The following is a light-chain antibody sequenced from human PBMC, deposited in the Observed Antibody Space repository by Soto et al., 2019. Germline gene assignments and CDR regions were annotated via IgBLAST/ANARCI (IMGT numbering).Light chain of an antibody. CDR2: GNS. CDR1: SSNIGAGYD. Sequence: QAVVTQPPSVSGAPGQRVTISCTGSSSNIGAGYDVHWYQQLPGTAPKLLIYGNSNRPSGVPDRFSGSKSGTSASLAITGLQAEDEADYYCPSYDSSLSGWVLGGGTKLTVL. J-gene: IGLJ3*02. V-gene: IGLV1-40*01. CDR3: PSYDSSLSGWV.